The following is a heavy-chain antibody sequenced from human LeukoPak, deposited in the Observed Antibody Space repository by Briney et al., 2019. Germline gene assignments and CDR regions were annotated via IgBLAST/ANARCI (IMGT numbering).Heavy chain of an antibody. J-gene: IGHJ4*02. Sequence: GGSLRLSCAASGFTFSSYSMNWVRQAPGKGLEWVSSISSSSSFIYYADSEKGRFTISRDNAKNSLYLQINSLRGEDTAVYYCARAVETAMVFHYFDYWGQGTLVTVSS. CDR3: ARAVETAMVFHYFDY. D-gene: IGHD5-18*01. CDR1: GFTFSSYS. CDR2: ISSSSSFI. V-gene: IGHV3-21*01.